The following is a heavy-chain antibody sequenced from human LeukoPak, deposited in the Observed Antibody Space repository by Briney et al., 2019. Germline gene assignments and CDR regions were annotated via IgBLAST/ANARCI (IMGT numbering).Heavy chain of an antibody. D-gene: IGHD3-22*01. CDR1: GFTFRSYW. V-gene: IGHV3-7*01. Sequence: GGSLRLSCAASGFTFRSYWMDWVRQAPGKVLEWVANIKQDGSEMYYVDSVKGRFTISRDNTKNSLFLHMSSLRADDTAVYFCASSYFDNSLHAYDIWGQGTMVTVSS. CDR3: ASSYFDNSLHAYDI. CDR2: IKQDGSEM. J-gene: IGHJ3*02.